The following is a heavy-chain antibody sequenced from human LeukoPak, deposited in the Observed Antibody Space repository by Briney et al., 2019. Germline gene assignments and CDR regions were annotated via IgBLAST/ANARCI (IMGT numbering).Heavy chain of an antibody. V-gene: IGHV4-61*02. Sequence: PSQTLSLTCTIYGGSINSDLYYWAWIRQPAGKRLEWIGRIYTNGWTDYNPSLKSRVTISVDTSKNQFSLKLSFVTAADTAFYYCARGSGWNSFDPWGQGTLVTVSS. CDR1: GGSINSDLYY. J-gene: IGHJ5*02. CDR2: IYTNGWT. D-gene: IGHD6-19*01. CDR3: ARGSGWNSFDP.